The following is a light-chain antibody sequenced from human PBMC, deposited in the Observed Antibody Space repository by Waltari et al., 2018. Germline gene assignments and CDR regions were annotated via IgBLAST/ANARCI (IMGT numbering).Light chain of an antibody. CDR2: GAS. Sequence: EIVMTQSPGTLSVSPGEKATLSGRASQSVSSNLAWYQQNPGQSPRLLIYGASTRATGIPARFSGSGSGTDFTLTISSLQSEDFAVYYCQHSDTFGQGTKLEIK. CDR1: QSVSSN. V-gene: IGKV3-15*01. J-gene: IGKJ2*01. CDR3: QHSDT.